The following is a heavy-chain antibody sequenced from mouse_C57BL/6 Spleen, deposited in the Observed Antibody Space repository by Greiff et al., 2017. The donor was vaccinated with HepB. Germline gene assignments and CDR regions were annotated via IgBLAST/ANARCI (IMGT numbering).Heavy chain of an antibody. CDR2: ISNGGGST. J-gene: IGHJ3*01. D-gene: IGHD1-1*01. Sequence: DVMLVESGGGLVQPGGSLKLSCAASGFTFSDYYMYWVRQTPEKRLEWVAYISNGGGSTYYPDTVKGRFTISRDNAKNTLYLQMSRLKSEDTAMYYCARGSSLAWFAYWGQGTLVTVSA. CDR1: GFTFSDYY. CDR3: ARGSSLAWFAY. V-gene: IGHV5-12*01.